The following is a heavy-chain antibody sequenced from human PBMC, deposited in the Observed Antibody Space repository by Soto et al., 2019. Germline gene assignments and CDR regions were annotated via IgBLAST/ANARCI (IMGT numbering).Heavy chain of an antibody. D-gene: IGHD2-15*01. Sequence: ASVKVSCKASGYTFTSYAMHWLRQAPGQRLEWMGWINAGNGNTKYSQKFQGRVTITRDTSASTAYMELSSLRSEDTAVYYCARGSGIYYYYGMDVWGQGTTVTVSS. J-gene: IGHJ6*02. CDR1: GYTFTSYA. CDR3: ARGSGIYYYYGMDV. CDR2: INAGNGNT. V-gene: IGHV1-3*01.